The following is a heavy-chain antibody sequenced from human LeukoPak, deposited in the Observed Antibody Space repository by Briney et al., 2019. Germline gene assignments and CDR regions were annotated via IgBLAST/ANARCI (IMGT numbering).Heavy chain of an antibody. CDR1: GYTFTGYY. CDR2: INPSGGST. J-gene: IGHJ4*02. D-gene: IGHD4-23*01. V-gene: IGHV1-46*01. Sequence: ASVKVSCKASGYTFTGYYMHWVRQAPGQGLEWMGIINPSGGSTSYAQKFQGRVTMTRDTSTTTVYMELSSLRSEDTAVYYCARVDYGGTSASGYWGQGTLVTVSS. CDR3: ARVDYGGTSASGY.